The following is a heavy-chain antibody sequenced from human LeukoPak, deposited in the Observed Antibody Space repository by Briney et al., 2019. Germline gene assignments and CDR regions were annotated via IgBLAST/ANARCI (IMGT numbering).Heavy chain of an antibody. CDR1: GFTFRSYN. Sequence: PGGSLRLSCAASGFTFRSYNMNWVRQAPGKGLEWVSYITGGSTTIYYADSVKGRFTISRDNAKNSLYLQMNSLRAEDTAVYYCARDDGIAVAGTIDYWGQGTLVTVSS. CDR3: ARDDGIAVAGTIDY. V-gene: IGHV3-48*01. CDR2: ITGGSTTI. D-gene: IGHD6-19*01. J-gene: IGHJ4*02.